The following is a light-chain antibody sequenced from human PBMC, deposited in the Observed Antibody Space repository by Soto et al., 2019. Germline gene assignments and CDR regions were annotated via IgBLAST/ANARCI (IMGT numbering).Light chain of an antibody. Sequence: EIVMTQSPDTLSVSPGERATLSCRASQSISNKLAWYQQKPGQAPRFLIYDASTRATGVPARFSGSGSGTEFTLTISSLQSEDFAVYYCQQYNNWPRTLGQGTKVEVK. CDR3: QQYNNWPRT. CDR1: QSISNK. V-gene: IGKV3-15*01. J-gene: IGKJ1*01. CDR2: DAS.